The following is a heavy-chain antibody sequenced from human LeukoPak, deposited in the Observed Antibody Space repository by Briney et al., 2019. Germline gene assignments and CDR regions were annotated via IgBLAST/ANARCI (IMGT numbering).Heavy chain of an antibody. J-gene: IGHJ4*02. V-gene: IGHV4-34*07. CDR2: THRSGDT. CDR1: GYPFSDHY. Sequence: LRLSYAVSGYPFSDHYIDWVRQPPGKGLEWIGETHRSGDTKYNPSLNGRVTISMDNSKNQLSLNLISVTAADTAMYYCATRDQSRTFLVPLDSWGQGTLVTVSS. D-gene: IGHD3-3*02. CDR3: ATRDQSRTFLVPLDS.